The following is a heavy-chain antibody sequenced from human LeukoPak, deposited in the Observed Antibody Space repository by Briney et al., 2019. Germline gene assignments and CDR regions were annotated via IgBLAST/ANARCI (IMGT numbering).Heavy chain of an antibody. CDR1: GGSFSGYY. CDR2: INHSGST. CDR3: ARGSSSSGYYVFDY. Sequence: SETLSLTCAVYGGSFSGYYWSWIRQPPGKGLEWIGEINHSGSTNYNPSLKSRVTISVDTSKNQFSPKLSSVTAADTAVYYCARGSSSSGYYVFDYWGQGTLVTVSS. V-gene: IGHV4-34*01. J-gene: IGHJ4*02. D-gene: IGHD3-22*01.